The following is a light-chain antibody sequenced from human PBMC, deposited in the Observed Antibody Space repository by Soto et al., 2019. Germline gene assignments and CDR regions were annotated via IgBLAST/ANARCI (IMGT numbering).Light chain of an antibody. CDR2: RNH. V-gene: IGLV1-44*01. Sequence: QSVLTQSPSESATPGQRVTISCSGSGSNIGTHAVNWYQQVPGTAPTLLIFRNHQRPSGVPDRFSGSKSGTSASLAISGPQSEDEADYYFAAWGDSLRAVVFGGGTKLTVL. CDR3: AAWGDSLRAVV. J-gene: IGLJ2*01. CDR1: GSNIGTHA.